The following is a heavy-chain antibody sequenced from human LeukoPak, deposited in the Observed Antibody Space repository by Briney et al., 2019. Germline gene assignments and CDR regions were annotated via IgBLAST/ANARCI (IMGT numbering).Heavy chain of an antibody. D-gene: IGHD3-22*01. J-gene: IGHJ4*02. CDR3: ARLYTHYDSSGYYYEDY. V-gene: IGHV4-59*01. Sequence: PSQTLSLTCTVSGGSISSYYWSWIRQPPGKGLEWIGYIYYSGSTNYSPSLKSRVTISVDTSKNQFSLKLSSVTAADTAVYYCARLYTHYDSSGYYYEDYWGQGTLVTVSS. CDR2: IYYSGST. CDR1: GGSISSYY.